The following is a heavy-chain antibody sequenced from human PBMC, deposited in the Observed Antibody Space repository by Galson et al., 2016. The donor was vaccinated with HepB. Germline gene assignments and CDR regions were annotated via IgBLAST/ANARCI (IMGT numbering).Heavy chain of an antibody. CDR2: IYYSGST. V-gene: IGHV4-39*01. Sequence: SETLSLTCTASGGSISSTNYYWGWIRQPPGKGLEWIGTIYYSGSTYYTPSLKSRLTMDVDTSKNQFPLKLSSVTAADTSVYYCARLVHGGTFFDSWGQGTLVTVSS. D-gene: IGHD1-14*01. CDR3: ARLVHGGTFFDS. J-gene: IGHJ4*02. CDR1: GGSISSTNYY.